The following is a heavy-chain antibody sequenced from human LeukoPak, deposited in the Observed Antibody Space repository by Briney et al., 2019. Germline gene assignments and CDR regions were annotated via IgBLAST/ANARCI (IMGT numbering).Heavy chain of an antibody. CDR2: ISGSGGST. V-gene: IGHV3-23*01. Sequence: GGSLRLSCAASGFTFSSYAMSWVRQAPGKGLEWVSAISGSGGSTYYADSVKGRFTISRDNSKNTLYLQMNSLRAEDTAVYYCAKDYFLVRVVVPAVTPENWFDPWGQGTLITVSS. CDR1: GFTFSSYA. J-gene: IGHJ5*02. CDR3: AKDYFLVRVVVPAVTPENWFDP. D-gene: IGHD2-2*01.